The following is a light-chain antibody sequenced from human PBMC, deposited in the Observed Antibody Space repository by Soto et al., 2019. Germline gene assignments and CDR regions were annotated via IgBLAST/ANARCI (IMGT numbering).Light chain of an antibody. CDR1: SSNVGSYNY. CDR2: EVS. J-gene: IGLJ2*01. CDR3: SSYAGSDSVI. Sequence: QAVVTQPPSASESPGQSVTISCTGTSSNVGSYNYVSWYQQHPGKAPKLMIYEVSQRPSGVPDRFSGSKSDNTASLTVSGLQAEDEADYYCSSYAGSDSVIFGGGTQVTVL. V-gene: IGLV2-8*01.